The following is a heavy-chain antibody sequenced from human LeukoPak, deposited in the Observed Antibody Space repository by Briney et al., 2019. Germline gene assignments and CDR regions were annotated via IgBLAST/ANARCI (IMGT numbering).Heavy chain of an antibody. CDR3: VSLGYCSTSSCQP. D-gene: IGHD2-2*01. CDR1: GFTFSNYL. Sequence: PGGSLRLSCAASGFTFSNYLMHWVRQAPGKGLVWVSRITSDGSSTHYADSVKGRFTISRDNAKNTLYLQMNSLTAEDTAVYYCVSLGYCSTSSCQPWGQGTLVTGSS. J-gene: IGHJ4*02. V-gene: IGHV3-74*01. CDR2: ITSDGSST.